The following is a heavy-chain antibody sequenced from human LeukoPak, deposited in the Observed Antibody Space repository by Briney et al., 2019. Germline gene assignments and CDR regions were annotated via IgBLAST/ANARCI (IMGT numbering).Heavy chain of an antibody. Sequence: PSETLSLTCTVSGGSISSYYWSWIRQPPGKGLEWIGSIYYSGSTYYNPSLKSRVTISVDTSKNQFSLKLSSVTAADTAVYYCARDNLFLRFHSGSAYWGQGTLVTVSS. V-gene: IGHV4-59*12. CDR3: ARDNLFLRFHSGSAY. J-gene: IGHJ4*02. D-gene: IGHD1-26*01. CDR2: IYYSGST. CDR1: GGSISSYY.